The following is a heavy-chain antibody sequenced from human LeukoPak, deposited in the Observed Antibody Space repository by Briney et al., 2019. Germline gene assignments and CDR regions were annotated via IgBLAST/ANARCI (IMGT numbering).Heavy chain of an antibody. D-gene: IGHD5-12*01. V-gene: IGHV1-58*02. CDR3: AAALSYWDSGYDYAFDY. CDR2: IVVGSGNT. CDR1: GFTFTSSA. Sequence: SVKVSCKASGFTFTSSAMQWVRQARGQRLEWIGWIVVGSGNTNYAQKFQERVTITRDMSTSTAYMELSSLRSEDTAVYYCAAALSYWDSGYDYAFDYWGQGTLVTVSS. J-gene: IGHJ4*02.